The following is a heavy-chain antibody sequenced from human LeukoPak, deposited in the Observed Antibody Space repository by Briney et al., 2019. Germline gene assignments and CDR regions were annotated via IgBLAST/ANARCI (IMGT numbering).Heavy chain of an antibody. V-gene: IGHV3-23*01. Sequence: PGGSLRLSCAASGFTFSSYAMSWVRQAPGKGLEWVSATSGSGGTTYYADSVKGRFTISRDNSKNTLYLQMKSLRAEDTAVYYCAKGGGYEAQYYYYYLDVWGKGTTVTISS. J-gene: IGHJ6*03. CDR2: TSGSGGTT. D-gene: IGHD5-12*01. CDR3: AKGGGYEAQYYYYYLDV. CDR1: GFTFSSYA.